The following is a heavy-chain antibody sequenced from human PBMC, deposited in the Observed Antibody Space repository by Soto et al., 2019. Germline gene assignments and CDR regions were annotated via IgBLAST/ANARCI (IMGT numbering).Heavy chain of an antibody. CDR3: ARDRRYSYSLDY. J-gene: IGHJ4*02. D-gene: IGHD5-18*01. CDR2: ISSSSSYT. CDR1: GFTFSDYY. Sequence: PGGSLRLSCAASGFTFSDYYMSWIRQAPGKGLEWVSYISSSSSYTNYADSVKGRFTISRDNAKNSLYLQMNSLRAEDTAVYYCARDRRYSYSLDYWGQGTLVTVSS. V-gene: IGHV3-11*05.